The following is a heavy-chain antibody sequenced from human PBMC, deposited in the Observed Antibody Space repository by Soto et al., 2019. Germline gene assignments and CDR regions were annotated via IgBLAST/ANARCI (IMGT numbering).Heavy chain of an antibody. J-gene: IGHJ3*01. Sequence: GGSLRLSCSASGFTFSNYAMSWVRQSPGKGLEWVSGVSSTGTSPYYAGSVQGRFTISRDNSKNMFYLQMKSLRAEDTAIYYCAKARPSGGYYYVEAFDVSGQGTIVTVSS. CDR3: AKARPSGGYYYVEAFDV. D-gene: IGHD3-22*01. CDR1: GFTFSNYA. CDR2: VSSTGTSP. V-gene: IGHV3-23*01.